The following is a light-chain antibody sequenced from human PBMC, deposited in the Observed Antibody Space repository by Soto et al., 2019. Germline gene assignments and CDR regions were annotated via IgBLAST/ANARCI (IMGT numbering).Light chain of an antibody. CDR1: QSVTNNY. Sequence: EIVLTQSPGTLSLSPGERATLSCRASQSVTNNYLAWYQQKPGQAPSLLIYDASGRATGIPDRFSGSGSGTDFILTISRLESEDFAVYYCQQYASSPLTFGGGTKVEIK. V-gene: IGKV3-20*01. J-gene: IGKJ4*01. CDR3: QQYASSPLT. CDR2: DAS.